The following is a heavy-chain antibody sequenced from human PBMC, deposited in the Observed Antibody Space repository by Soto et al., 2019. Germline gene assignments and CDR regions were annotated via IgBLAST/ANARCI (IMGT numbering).Heavy chain of an antibody. CDR1: GFTFSSYA. CDR2: ISYDGSNK. V-gene: IGHV3-30-3*01. CDR3: ARDRLRYNWNDFPYYYYGMDV. Sequence: QVQLVESGGGVVQPGRSLRLSCAASGFTFSSYAMHWVRQAPGKGLEWVAVISYDGSNKYYADSVKGRFTISRDNSKNTLYPKMNSLRAEDTAVYYCARDRLRYNWNDFPYYYYGMDVWGQGTTVTVSS. D-gene: IGHD1-1*01. J-gene: IGHJ6*02.